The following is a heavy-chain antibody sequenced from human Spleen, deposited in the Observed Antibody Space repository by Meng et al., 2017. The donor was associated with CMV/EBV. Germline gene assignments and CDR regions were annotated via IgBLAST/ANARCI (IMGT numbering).Heavy chain of an antibody. CDR2: IKSKTDGGTT. CDR1: GFTFSNAW. J-gene: IGHJ6*02. Sequence: GESLKISCAASGFTFSNAWMSWVRQAPGKGLEWVGRIKSKTDGGTTDYAAPVKGRFTISRDDSKNTLYLQMNSLKTEDTAVYYCTTDVDTAMVTFYYYYGMDVWGQGTTVTVS. D-gene: IGHD5-18*01. CDR3: TTDVDTAMVTFYYYYGMDV. V-gene: IGHV3-15*01.